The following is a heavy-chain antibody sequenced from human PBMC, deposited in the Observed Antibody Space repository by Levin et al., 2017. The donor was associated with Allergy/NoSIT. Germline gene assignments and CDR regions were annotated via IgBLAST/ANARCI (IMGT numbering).Heavy chain of an antibody. V-gene: IGHV4-34*01. CDR2: INHSGST. D-gene: IGHD6-19*01. J-gene: IGHJ4*02. CDR3: ARYRGTGYSSGWYRLFDY. Sequence: SETLSLTCAVYGGSFSGYYWSWIRQPPGKGLEWIGEINHSGSTNYNPSLKSRVTISVDTSKNQFSLKLSSVTAADTAVYYCARYRGTGYSSGWYRLFDYWGQGTLVTVSS. CDR1: GGSFSGYY.